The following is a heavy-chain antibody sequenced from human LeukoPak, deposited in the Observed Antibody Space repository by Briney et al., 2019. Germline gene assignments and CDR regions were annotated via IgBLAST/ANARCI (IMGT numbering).Heavy chain of an antibody. V-gene: IGHV4-34*01. Sequence: SETLSLTCAVYGGSFSGYYWSWIRQPPGKGLEWIGEINHSGSTNYNPSLKSRVTISVDTSKNQFSLKLSSVTAADTAVYYCARTPGKAVAGTKYFDYWGQGTLVTVSS. J-gene: IGHJ4*02. CDR3: ARTPGKAVAGTKYFDY. CDR2: INHSGST. CDR1: GGSFSGYY. D-gene: IGHD6-19*01.